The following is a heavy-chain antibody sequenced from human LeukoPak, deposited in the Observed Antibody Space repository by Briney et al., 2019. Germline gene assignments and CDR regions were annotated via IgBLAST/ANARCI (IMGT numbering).Heavy chain of an antibody. D-gene: IGHD3-22*01. CDR1: GYTFTGYY. CDR3: ARNSGYYFRGYWFDP. V-gene: IGHV1-2*02. J-gene: IGHJ5*02. Sequence: ASVKVSCKASGYTFTGYYMHWVRQAPGQGLEWMGWINPNSGGTNYAQKFQGRVTMTRDTSISTAYMELSRLRSDDTAVYYCARNSGYYFRGYWFDPWGQGTLVTVSS. CDR2: INPNSGGT.